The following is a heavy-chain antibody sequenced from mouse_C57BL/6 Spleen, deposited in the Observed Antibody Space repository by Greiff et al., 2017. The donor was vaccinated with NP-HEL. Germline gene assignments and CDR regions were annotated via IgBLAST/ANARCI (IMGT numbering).Heavy chain of an antibody. CDR3: ARDENYYGSSQSYWYFDV. Sequence: EVKLMESGGGLVKPGGSLKLSCAASGFTFSSYAMSWVRQTPEKRLEWVATISDGGSYTYYPDNVKGRFTISRDNAKNNLYLQMSHLKSEDTAMYYCARDENYYGSSQSYWYFDVWGTGTTVTVSS. J-gene: IGHJ1*03. D-gene: IGHD1-1*01. CDR1: GFTFSSYA. V-gene: IGHV5-4*01. CDR2: ISDGGSYT.